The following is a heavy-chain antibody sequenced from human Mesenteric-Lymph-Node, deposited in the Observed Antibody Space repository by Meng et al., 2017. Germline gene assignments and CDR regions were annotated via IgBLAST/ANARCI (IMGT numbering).Heavy chain of an antibody. V-gene: IGHV4-38-2*02. CDR1: GYSISSGHF. D-gene: IGHD6-6*01. J-gene: IGHJ6*02. CDR2: IYHSGRT. CDR3: AKGMSSSLRDGVDV. Sequence: SETLSLTCTVSGYSISSGHFWGCIRQPPGKGREWIGSIYHSGRTYYNTSLKSRVTISGDTSKNQFSLNLRAETAADTAVYYCAKGMSSSLRDGVDVWGQGTTVTVSS.